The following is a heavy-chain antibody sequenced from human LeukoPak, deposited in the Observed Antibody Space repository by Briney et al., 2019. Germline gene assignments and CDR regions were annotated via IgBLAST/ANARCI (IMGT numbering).Heavy chain of an antibody. J-gene: IGHJ3*02. Sequence: GGSLRLSCAASRFTFSSYGMHWVRQAPGKRLEYVSGINNNGDSTYYSDSVKARLTISRDNSKNTLFLQMASLRAEDTAVYYCVKTMMTFGGVIRTDAFDIWGQGTMVIVSS. D-gene: IGHD3-16*01. CDR1: RFTFSSYG. CDR2: INNNGDST. V-gene: IGHV3-64D*06. CDR3: VKTMMTFGGVIRTDAFDI.